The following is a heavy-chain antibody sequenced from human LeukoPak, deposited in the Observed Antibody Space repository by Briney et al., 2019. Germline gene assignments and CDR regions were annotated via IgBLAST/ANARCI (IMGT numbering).Heavy chain of an antibody. J-gene: IGHJ4*02. Sequence: PGGSLRLSCAASGFTFSSYEMNWVRQAPGKGLEWVSYISSSGSTIYYADSVKGRFTISRDNAKNLLYLQMNSLRAEDTAVYYCAKALQLWSNYFDYWGQGTLVTVSS. V-gene: IGHV3-48*03. D-gene: IGHD5-18*01. CDR3: AKALQLWSNYFDY. CDR2: ISSSGSTI. CDR1: GFTFSSYE.